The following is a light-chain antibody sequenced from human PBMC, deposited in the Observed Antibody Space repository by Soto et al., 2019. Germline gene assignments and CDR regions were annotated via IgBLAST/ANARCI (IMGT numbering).Light chain of an antibody. CDR3: SSYTSGSTPFV. Sequence: QSVLTQPVSVSGSPGQSITISCTGTSSDVGNYIYVSWYQQHPGKAPKLIIYEVSNRPSGVSNRFSASKSGNTASLTISGLQADDEADYYCSSYTSGSTPFVFGTGTKVTVL. CDR1: SSDVGNYIY. J-gene: IGLJ1*01. V-gene: IGLV2-14*01. CDR2: EVS.